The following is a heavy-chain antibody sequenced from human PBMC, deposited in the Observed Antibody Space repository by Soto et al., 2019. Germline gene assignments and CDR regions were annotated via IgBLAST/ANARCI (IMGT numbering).Heavy chain of an antibody. V-gene: IGHV1-46*01. CDR1: GYPFTDYF. D-gene: IGHD2-21*02. CDR2: ISLYHHST. Sequence: ASVKVSCKTSGYPFTDYFIHWVRQAPGQGLEWMGIISLYHHSTSYAQKFQGRLTVTADTSATTVYMDLSSLTSEDSAVYWCARELYSCGGDCPYYMDYWGQGTLVTVSS. CDR3: ARELYSCGGDCPYYMDY. J-gene: IGHJ4*02.